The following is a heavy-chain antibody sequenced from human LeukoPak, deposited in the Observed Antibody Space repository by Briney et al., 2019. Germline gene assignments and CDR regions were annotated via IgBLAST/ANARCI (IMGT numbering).Heavy chain of an antibody. V-gene: IGHV3-7*01. CDR2: INQDGSEK. J-gene: IGHJ4*02. Sequence: PGESLRLSCAASGFTFSNYWMRWVRQAPGKGLEWVAGINQDGSEKYYVDSVKGRFTISRDNAKNSLYLQMNSLRAEDTAVYYCARDVSYWGQGTLVTVSS. CDR1: GFTFSNYW. D-gene: IGHD5/OR15-5a*01. CDR3: ARDVSY.